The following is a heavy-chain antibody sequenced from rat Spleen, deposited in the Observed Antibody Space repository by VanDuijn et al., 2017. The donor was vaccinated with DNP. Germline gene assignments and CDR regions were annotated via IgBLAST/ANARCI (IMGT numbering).Heavy chain of an antibody. CDR1: GFNFNDYW. Sequence: EVKLVESGGGLVQPGRSLKLSCAASGFNFNDYWMGWVRQAPGKGLEWIGEINKDSSTINYTPSLKDKFTISRDNAQNTLYLQMDSLRSEDTATYFCTTHGSIASVSTGAMNVWGQGTSVTVSS. CDR3: TTHGSIASVSTGAMNV. J-gene: IGHJ4*01. V-gene: IGHV4-2*01. D-gene: IGHD1-2*01. CDR2: INKDSSTI.